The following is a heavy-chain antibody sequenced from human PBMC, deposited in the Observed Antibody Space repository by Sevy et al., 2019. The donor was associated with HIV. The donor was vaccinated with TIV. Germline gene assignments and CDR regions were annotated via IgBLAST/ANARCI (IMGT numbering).Heavy chain of an antibody. CDR1: GGSISSGDYY. CDR2: IYYSGST. D-gene: IGHD3-16*01. V-gene: IGHV4-30-4*01. Sequence: SETLSLTCTVSGGSISSGDYYWSWIRQPPGKGLEWIGYIYYSGSTYYNPSLKSRVTISVDTSKNQFSLKLSSVTAADTGVYYCARELLGRRWFDPWGQGTLVTVSS. CDR3: ARELLGRRWFDP. J-gene: IGHJ5*02.